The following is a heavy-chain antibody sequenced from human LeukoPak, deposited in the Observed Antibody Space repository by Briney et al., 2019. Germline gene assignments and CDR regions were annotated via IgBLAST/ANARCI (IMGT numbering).Heavy chain of an antibody. V-gene: IGHV3-33*06. CDR1: GFMFSRLG. CDR3: AKEGDQFRGYLDA. CDR2: IWHDGSVE. D-gene: IGHD3-16*01. J-gene: IGHJ6*03. Sequence: PGGSLRLSCTASGFMFSRLGMQWVRQAPGEGLEWVAMIWHDGSVEEYADSAKGRFTISRDNSQNTLYLQMNSLRDDDTAVYCAKEGDQFRGYLDAWGKGTTVTVSS.